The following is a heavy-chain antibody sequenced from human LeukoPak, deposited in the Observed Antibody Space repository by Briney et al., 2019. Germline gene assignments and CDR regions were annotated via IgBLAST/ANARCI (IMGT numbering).Heavy chain of an antibody. J-gene: IGHJ6*02. Sequence: GGSLRLPCAASGFTFSSSAMSWVRQAPGKGLEWVSAISGSGGSTYYADSVKGRFTISRDNSKNTLYLQMNSLRAEDTAVYYCANSGMYYYYYGMDVWGQGTTVTVSS. V-gene: IGHV3-23*01. CDR1: GFTFSSSA. D-gene: IGHD1-26*01. CDR3: ANSGMYYYYYGMDV. CDR2: ISGSGGST.